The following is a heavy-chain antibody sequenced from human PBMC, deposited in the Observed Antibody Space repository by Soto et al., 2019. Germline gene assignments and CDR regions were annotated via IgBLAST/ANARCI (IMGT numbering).Heavy chain of an antibody. CDR3: ARNRAYNALDY. CDR1: RFSFSSAW. J-gene: IGHJ4*02. D-gene: IGHD1-1*01. V-gene: IGHV3-7*04. Sequence: PGGSLRLSCVASRFSFSSAWMTWVRLAPGDGLEWVATIKPDGSYIDYSASMKGRFTVSRDNAKNSLYLQINSLRAEDTAVYYCARNRAYNALDYWGQGT. CDR2: IKPDGSYI.